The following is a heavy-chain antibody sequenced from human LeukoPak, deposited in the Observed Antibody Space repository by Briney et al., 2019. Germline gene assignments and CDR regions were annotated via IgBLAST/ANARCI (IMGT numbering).Heavy chain of an antibody. CDR2: IYYSGST. D-gene: IGHD6-13*01. J-gene: IGHJ4*02. V-gene: IGHV4-30-4*01. CDR1: GGSISSGDYY. CDR3: ARGGGIAAAKDFDY. Sequence: SETLSLTCTVSGGSISSGDYYWSWIRQPPGKGLEWIGYIYYSGSTYYNPSLKSRVTISVDTSKNQFSLKLSSVTAADTAVYYCARGGGIAAAKDFDYWGQGTLVTVSS.